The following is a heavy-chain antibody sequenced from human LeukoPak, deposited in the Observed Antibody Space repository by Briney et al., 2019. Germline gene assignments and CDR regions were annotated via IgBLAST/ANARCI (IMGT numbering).Heavy chain of an antibody. CDR2: IYYSGST. CDR1: GASVNSGSSY. CDR3: ASVRAVAGLDY. Sequence: SEALSLTCTVSGASVNSGSSYWSWIRQPPGKRLEWIGYIYYSGSTNYNPSLKSRVTISVDTSKNQFSLKLSSVTAADTAVYYCASVRAVAGLDYWGQGTLVTVSS. D-gene: IGHD6-19*01. V-gene: IGHV4-61*01. J-gene: IGHJ4*02.